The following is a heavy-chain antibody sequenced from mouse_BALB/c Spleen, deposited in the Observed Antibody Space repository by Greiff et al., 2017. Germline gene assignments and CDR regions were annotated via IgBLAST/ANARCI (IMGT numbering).Heavy chain of an antibody. CDR2: IDPANGNT. J-gene: IGHJ2*01. Sequence: VQLQQSGAELVKPGASVKLSCTASGFNIKDTYMHWVKQRPEQGLEWIGRIDPANGNTKYDPKFQGMATITADTSSNTAYLQLSSLTSEDTAVYYCARSPNGYYFDYWGQGTTLTVSS. D-gene: IGHD2-2*01. CDR3: ARSPNGYYFDY. V-gene: IGHV14-3*02. CDR1: GFNIKDTY.